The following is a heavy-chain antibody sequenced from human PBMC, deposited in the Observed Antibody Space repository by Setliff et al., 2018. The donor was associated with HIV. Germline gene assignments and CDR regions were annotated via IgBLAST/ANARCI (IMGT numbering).Heavy chain of an antibody. J-gene: IGHJ5*02. CDR3: ARGGIGVLFDH. V-gene: IGHV4-59*12. D-gene: IGHD3-10*01. CDR1: GGSISRYY. Sequence: SETLSLTCSVSGGSISRYYWSWIRQPPGKGLEWIGYIYYSGSTNYNPSLKSRVTISVDTSKNQFSLKLSSVTAADTAVYYCARGGIGVLFDHWGQGTLVTVSS. CDR2: IYYSGST.